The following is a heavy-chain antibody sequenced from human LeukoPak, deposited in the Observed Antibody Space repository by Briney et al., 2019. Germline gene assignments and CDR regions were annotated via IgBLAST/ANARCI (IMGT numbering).Heavy chain of an antibody. J-gene: IGHJ6*03. CDR3: AIRYGSGEKYYYYYYMDV. CDR1: GYTFTSYD. CDR2: MNPNSGNT. D-gene: IGHD3-10*01. V-gene: IGHV1-8*01. Sequence: ASVKVSCKASGYTFTSYDINWVRQATGQGLEWMGWMNPNSGNTGYAQKFQGRVTMTRNTSISTAYVELSSLRSEDTAVYYCAIRYGSGEKYYYYYYMDVWGKGTTVTVSS.